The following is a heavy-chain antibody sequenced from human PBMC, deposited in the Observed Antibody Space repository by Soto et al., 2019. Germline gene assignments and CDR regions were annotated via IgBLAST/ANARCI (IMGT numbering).Heavy chain of an antibody. D-gene: IGHD1-26*01. V-gene: IGHV3-48*01. CDR3: ARGATTFAY. J-gene: IGHJ4*02. CDR2: ISSSSSTI. CDR1: GFTFSTYS. Sequence: VQLVESGGGLVQPGGSLRLSCAASGFTFSTYSMNWVRQAPEKGLEWVSYISSSSSTIYYADSVKGRFTISRDNARNSLYLQMNSLRADDTAVYYCARGATTFAYWGQGTLVTVSS.